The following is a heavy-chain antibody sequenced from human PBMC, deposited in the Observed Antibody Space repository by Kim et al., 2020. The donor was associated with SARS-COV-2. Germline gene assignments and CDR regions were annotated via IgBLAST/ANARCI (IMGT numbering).Heavy chain of an antibody. V-gene: IGHV1-3*01. Sequence: ASVKVSCKASGYTFTSYAMHWVRQAPGQRLEWMGGINAGNGNTKYSQKFQGRVTITRDTSASTAYMELSSLRSEDTAVYYCARAGYSSSDFEYWGQGTLVTVSS. D-gene: IGHD6-6*01. CDR1: GYTFTSYA. CDR2: INAGNGNT. J-gene: IGHJ4*02. CDR3: ARAGYSSSDFEY.